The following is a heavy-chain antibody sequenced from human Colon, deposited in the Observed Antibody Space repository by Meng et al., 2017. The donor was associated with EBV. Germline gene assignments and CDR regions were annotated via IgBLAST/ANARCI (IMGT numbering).Heavy chain of an antibody. CDR1: GTSISTSNW. J-gene: IGHJ5*02. Sequence: VLLQASGAGLVTPSGTLSLTCAVSGTSISTSNWWSWIRQSPGEGLEWIGAIYHNGQTNYNPSLKSRVSMSVDESKNEFSLNLKSVTAADTAVYYCARDGGVTHIPWGQGVLVTVSS. D-gene: IGHD2-8*02. CDR2: IYHNGQT. CDR3: ARDGGVTHIP. V-gene: IGHV4-4*02.